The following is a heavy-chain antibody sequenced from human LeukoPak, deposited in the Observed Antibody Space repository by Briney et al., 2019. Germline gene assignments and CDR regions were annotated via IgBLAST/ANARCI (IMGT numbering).Heavy chain of an antibody. D-gene: IGHD3-10*02. Sequence: GGSLRLSCAASGFTFSDYWIHWVRQAPGKGLVWVSHINSDGSSATYADSVKGRFTIPRDNSKNTLYLQMNSLRAEDTAVYYCARVYNYVFDYWGQGTLVTVSS. CDR1: GFTFSDYW. CDR2: INSDGSSA. CDR3: ARVYNYVFDY. J-gene: IGHJ4*02. V-gene: IGHV3-74*01.